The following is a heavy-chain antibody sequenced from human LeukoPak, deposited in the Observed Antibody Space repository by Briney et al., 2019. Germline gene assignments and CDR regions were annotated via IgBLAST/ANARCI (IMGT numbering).Heavy chain of an antibody. V-gene: IGHV4-59*01. CDR3: ARVYRYSSIWYSRVWFDP. CDR2: IYYSGST. J-gene: IGHJ5*02. CDR1: GGSISNYY. Sequence: SETLSLTCTVSGGSISNYYWSWIRQPPGKGLEWIGYIYYSGSTNYNPSLKSRVTISVDTSKNQFSLKLSSVTAADTAMYYCARVYRYSSIWYSRVWFDPWGQGTLVTVSS. D-gene: IGHD6-13*01.